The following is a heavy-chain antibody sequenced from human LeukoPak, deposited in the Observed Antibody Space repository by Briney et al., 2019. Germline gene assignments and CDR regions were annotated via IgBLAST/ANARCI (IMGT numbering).Heavy chain of an antibody. V-gene: IGHV1-69*04. D-gene: IGHD3-10*01. J-gene: IGHJ5*02. CDR1: GGTFSSYA. CDR2: IIPILGIA. CDR3: ARVLGPRFGEFPGGKLNWFDP. Sequence: ASVKVSCKASGGTFSSYAISWVRQAPGQGLEWMGRIIPILGIANYAQKFQGRVTITADKSTSTAYMELSSLRSEDTAVYYCARVLGPRFGEFPGGKLNWFDPWGQGTLVTVSS.